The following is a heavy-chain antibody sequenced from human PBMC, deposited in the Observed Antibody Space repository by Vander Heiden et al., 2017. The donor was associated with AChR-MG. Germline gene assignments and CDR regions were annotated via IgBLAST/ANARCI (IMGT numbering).Heavy chain of an antibody. Sequence: QLQLQESGPGLVKPSETLSLTCTVSGGPISSSSYYWGWIRQPPGKGLEWIGSIYYSGSTYYNPSLKSRVTISVDTSKNQFSLKLSSVTAADTAVYYCASIGWAVEMASLDYWGQGTLVTVSS. D-gene: IGHD5-12*01. V-gene: IGHV4-39*01. CDR3: ASIGWAVEMASLDY. CDR1: GGPISSSSYY. J-gene: IGHJ4*02. CDR2: IYYSGST.